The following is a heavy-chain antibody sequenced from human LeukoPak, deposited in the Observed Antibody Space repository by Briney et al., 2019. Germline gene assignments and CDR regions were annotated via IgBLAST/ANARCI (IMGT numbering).Heavy chain of an antibody. CDR1: GGSIRNSNYY. V-gene: IGHV4-39*01. Sequence: SETLSLTCTVSGGSIRNSNYYWGWIRQPPGKGLEWIGSVFDGSSDYSPSLKSRVTISVDTSKNQFSLKLSSVTAADTAVYYCASLTAMDPPEFDYWGQGTLVTVSS. CDR3: ASLTAMDPPEFDY. CDR2: VFDGSS. D-gene: IGHD5-18*01. J-gene: IGHJ4*02.